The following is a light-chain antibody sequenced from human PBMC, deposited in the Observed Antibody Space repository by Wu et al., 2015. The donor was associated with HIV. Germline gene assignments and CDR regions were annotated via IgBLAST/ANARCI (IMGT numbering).Light chain of an antibody. Sequence: SASVGDRVTITCQASRDTNNHLNWYQQKPGKAPKLLIHDTSNLATGVPSRFSGSESGTDYTLTISSLQPEDIATYYCQQHNNVLYTFGQGTKLEIK. CDR3: QQHNNVLYT. J-gene: IGKJ2*01. V-gene: IGKV1-33*01. CDR1: RDTNNH. CDR2: DTS.